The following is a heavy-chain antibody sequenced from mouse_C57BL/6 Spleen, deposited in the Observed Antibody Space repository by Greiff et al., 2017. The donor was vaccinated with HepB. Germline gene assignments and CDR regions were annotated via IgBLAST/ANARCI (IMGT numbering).Heavy chain of an antibody. CDR3: ARSPYDYDGAHYAMDY. Sequence: EVQLQQSGPELVKPGASVKIPCKASGYTFTDYNMDWVKQSHGKSLEWIGDINPNNGGTIYNQKFKGKATLTVDKSSSTAYMELRSLTSEDTAVYYCARSPYDYDGAHYAMDYWGQGTSVTVSS. CDR1: GYTFTDYN. J-gene: IGHJ4*01. D-gene: IGHD2-4*01. CDR2: INPNNGGT. V-gene: IGHV1-18*01.